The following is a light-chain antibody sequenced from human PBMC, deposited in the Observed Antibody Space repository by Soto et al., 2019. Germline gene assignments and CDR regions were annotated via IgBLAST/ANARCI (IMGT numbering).Light chain of an antibody. V-gene: IGKV1-5*01. J-gene: IGKJ1*01. CDR3: QDYTSYSGT. CDR1: DSINNW. CDR2: DAP. Sequence: IQVTQSPSTLSASVGDRVSITCRASDSINNWLAWYQQKPGKAPKLLIYDAPTLETGVPSRFSGSASGTEFTLTISSLQPDDFATYYCQDYTSYSGTFGQGTKVDIK.